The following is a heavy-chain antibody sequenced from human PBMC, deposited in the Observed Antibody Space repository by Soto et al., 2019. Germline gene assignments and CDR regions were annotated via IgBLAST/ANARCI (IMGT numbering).Heavy chain of an antibody. V-gene: IGHV1-69*06. D-gene: IGHD5-12*01. CDR1: GGLISKYS. CDR3: ATIRVRGGPLRFED. J-gene: IGHJ4*01. CDR2: VLPISGST. Sequence: QVQLVQSGAEVRKPGSSVKVSCKTSGGLISKYSFNWVRQAPGQGLEWMGGVLPISGSTDYAQKFQGRLTITADRSTRKVYMELSRLRSDDTANYYCATIRVRGGPLRFEDGGQGMLISVSS.